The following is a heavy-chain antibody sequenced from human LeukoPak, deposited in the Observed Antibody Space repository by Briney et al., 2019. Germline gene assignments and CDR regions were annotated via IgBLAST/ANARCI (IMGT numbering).Heavy chain of an antibody. CDR3: ARGVEDYGHFDY. Sequence: SETLSLTCTVSGGSISSGGYYWSWIRQHPGKGLEWIGYIYYSGSTYYNPSLKSRVTISVDTSKNQFSLKLSSVTAADTAVYYCARGVEDYGHFDYWGQGTLVTVSS. CDR2: IYYSGST. J-gene: IGHJ4*02. V-gene: IGHV4-31*03. D-gene: IGHD4-17*01. CDR1: GGSISSGGYY.